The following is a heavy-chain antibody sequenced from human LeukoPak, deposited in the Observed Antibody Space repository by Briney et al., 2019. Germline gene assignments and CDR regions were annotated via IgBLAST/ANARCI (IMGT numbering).Heavy chain of an antibody. CDR3: AKDLDYDSSGVDY. CDR2: ISYDGSNK. D-gene: IGHD3-22*01. J-gene: IGHJ4*02. V-gene: IGHV3-30*18. Sequence: PGGSLRLSRAASGFTFSSHGMHWVRQAPGKGLEWVAVISYDGSNKYYADSVKGRFTISRDNSKNTLYLQMNSLRAEDTAVYYCAKDLDYDSSGVDYWGQGTLVTVSS. CDR1: GFTFSSHG.